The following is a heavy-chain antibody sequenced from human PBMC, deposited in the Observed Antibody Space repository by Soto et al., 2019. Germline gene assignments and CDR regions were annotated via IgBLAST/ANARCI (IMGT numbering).Heavy chain of an antibody. Sequence: LSLTCTVSGGAISSGDYYRCWIRQPPGKGLEWIGYIYYSGSTYYNPSLKSRVTISVDTSKNQFSLKLSSVTAADTAVYYCARGGAYYDILTGFGLGYFDYWGQGTLVTVSS. V-gene: IGHV4-30-4*01. CDR1: GGAISSGDYY. CDR3: ARGGAYYDILTGFGLGYFDY. CDR2: IYYSGST. J-gene: IGHJ4*02. D-gene: IGHD3-9*01.